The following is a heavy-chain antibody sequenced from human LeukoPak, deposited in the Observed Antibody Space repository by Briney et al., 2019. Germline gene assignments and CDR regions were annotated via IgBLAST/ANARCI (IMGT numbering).Heavy chain of an antibody. J-gene: IGHJ5*02. CDR2: INSDGSST. CDR3: ARAGIAAAGNGKDWFDP. D-gene: IGHD6-13*01. V-gene: IGHV3-74*01. Sequence: GGSLRLSCAASGFAFSSYWMHWVRQAPGKGLVWVSRINSDGSSTSYADSVKGRFTISRDNAKNTLYRQMTSLRAEDTAVYYCARAGIAAAGNGKDWFDPWGQGTLVTVSS. CDR1: GFAFSSYW.